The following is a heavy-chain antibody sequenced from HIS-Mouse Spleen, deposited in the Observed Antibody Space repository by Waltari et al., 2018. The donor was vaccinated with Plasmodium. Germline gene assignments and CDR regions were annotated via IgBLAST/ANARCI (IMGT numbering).Heavy chain of an antibody. CDR2: INPNSGGT. D-gene: IGHD6-13*01. J-gene: IGHJ1*01. Sequence: QVQLVQSGAEVKKPGASVKVSCKASGYTFTGYYMHWVRQAPGPGLAWMGWINPNSGGTNYAQKFQGSVTMTRDTSISTAYMELSRLRSDDTAVYYCARVLGYKAAAGTFVEYFQHWGQGTLVTVSS. V-gene: IGHV1-2*02. CDR3: ARVLGYKAAAGTFVEYFQH. CDR1: GYTFTGYY.